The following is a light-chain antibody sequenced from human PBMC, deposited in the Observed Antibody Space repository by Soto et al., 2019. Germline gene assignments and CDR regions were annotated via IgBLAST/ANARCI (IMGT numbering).Light chain of an antibody. J-gene: IGKJ2*01. Sequence: DIQMTQSPSTLSASVGDRVTITCRASQSISSWLAWYHQKPGKAPKLLIYKASTLESGVPSRFSGSGSGTDFTLSISSLQPDDFVTYYCQHYNSYAPMFTFGQGTKLEIK. CDR3: QHYNSYAPMFT. V-gene: IGKV1-5*03. CDR2: KAS. CDR1: QSISSW.